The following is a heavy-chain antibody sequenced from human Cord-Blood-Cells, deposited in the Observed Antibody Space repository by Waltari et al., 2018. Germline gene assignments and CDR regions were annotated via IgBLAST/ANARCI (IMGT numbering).Heavy chain of an antibody. V-gene: IGHV4-34*01. CDR1: GGSFSGFY. J-gene: IGHJ4*02. D-gene: IGHD6-13*01. CDR2: INHSGST. Sequence: QVQLQQWGAGLLTPSEPLSLTCAVYGGSFSGFYCSWIRRPPGKGLEWIGEINHSGSTNYNPSLKSRVTISVDTSKNQFSLKLSSVTAADTAVYYCARVRGLYSSSWYFDYWGQGTLVTVSS. CDR3: ARVRGLYSSSWYFDY.